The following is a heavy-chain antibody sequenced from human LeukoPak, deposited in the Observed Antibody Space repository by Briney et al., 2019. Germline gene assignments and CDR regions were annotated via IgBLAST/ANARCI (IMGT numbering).Heavy chain of an antibody. D-gene: IGHD3-10*01. CDR3: AFDYASGSYLGFDY. CDR2: IYSGGST. Sequence: GGSLRLSCAASGFTVSNNYMTWVRQAPGKGLEWVSLIYSGGSTYYADSVKGRFTISRDNSKNTLYLQMNSLRAEDTAVYYCAFDYASGSYLGFDYWGQGTLVTVSS. J-gene: IGHJ4*02. V-gene: IGHV3-53*01. CDR1: GFTVSNNY.